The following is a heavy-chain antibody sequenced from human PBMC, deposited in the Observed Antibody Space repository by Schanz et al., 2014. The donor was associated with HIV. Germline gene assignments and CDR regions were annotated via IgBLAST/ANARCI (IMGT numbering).Heavy chain of an antibody. Sequence: EVQLVEFGGGLVQPGGSLRLSCVVSGLSLSDFAWHWVRQTPERGLEWVSGITWNNRVTGYADSVKGRFTISRDPAKNTLFLHMNNLRGDDTALYYCVKDFTASKGGFDYWGQGTLVIVSS. CDR2: ITWNNRVT. CDR3: VKDFTASKGGFDY. D-gene: IGHD1-26*01. V-gene: IGHV3-9*01. CDR1: GLSLSDFA. J-gene: IGHJ4*02.